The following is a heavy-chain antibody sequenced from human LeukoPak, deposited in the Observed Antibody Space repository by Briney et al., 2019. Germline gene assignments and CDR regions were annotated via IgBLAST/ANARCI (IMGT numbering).Heavy chain of an antibody. CDR1: GFTFSSYW. CDR2: IASDGSST. V-gene: IGHV3-74*01. Sequence: GGSLRLSCVASGFTFSSYWMSWVRHAPGKGLVWVSRIASDGSSTTYADSVKGRFSISRDNAKNTLYLQMNSLRVEDTAVYYCARGRPHGNDYWGQGTLVTVSS. D-gene: IGHD4-23*01. CDR3: ARGRPHGNDY. J-gene: IGHJ4*02.